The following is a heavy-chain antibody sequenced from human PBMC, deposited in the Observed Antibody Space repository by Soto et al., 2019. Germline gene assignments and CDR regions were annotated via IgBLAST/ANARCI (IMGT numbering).Heavy chain of an antibody. V-gene: IGHV1-8*01. J-gene: IGHJ6*02. CDR1: GYTFTSYD. Sequence: QVQLVQSGAEVKKPGASVKVSCKASGYTFTSYDINWVRQATGQGLEWMGWMNPNSGNTGYAQKFQGRVTMTMNTSISKAYMELSSLRSEDTAVYYCARGRWIQLWLRGGYGMDVWGQGTTVTVSS. D-gene: IGHD5-18*01. CDR3: ARGRWIQLWLRGGYGMDV. CDR2: MNPNSGNT.